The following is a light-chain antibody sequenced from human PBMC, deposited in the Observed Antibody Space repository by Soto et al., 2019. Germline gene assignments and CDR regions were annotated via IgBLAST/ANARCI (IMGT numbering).Light chain of an antibody. V-gene: IGLV1-40*01. Sequence: QLVLTQPPSVSGAPGQRVTISCTGSSSNIGAGYDVHWYQQLPGTAPKLLIYGNSNRPSGVPDRFSGSKSGTSASLAITGLQAEDEADYYCQSCDSSLSGSGVFGTGTKVTVL. CDR3: QSCDSSLSGSGV. CDR1: SSNIGAGYD. J-gene: IGLJ1*01. CDR2: GNS.